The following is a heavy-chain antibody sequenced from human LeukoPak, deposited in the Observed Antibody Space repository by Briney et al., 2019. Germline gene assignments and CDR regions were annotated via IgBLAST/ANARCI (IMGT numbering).Heavy chain of an antibody. CDR1: GYTFTGYY. CDR3: ARAGGSWGSNWFDP. Sequence: ASVKVSCKASGYTFTGYYMHWVRQAPGQGLEWMGWINPNSGGTNYVQKFQGRVTMTRDTSISTAYMELSRLRSDDTAVYYCARAGGSWGSNWFDPWGQGTLVTVSS. V-gene: IGHV1-2*02. CDR2: INPNSGGT. J-gene: IGHJ5*02. D-gene: IGHD6-13*01.